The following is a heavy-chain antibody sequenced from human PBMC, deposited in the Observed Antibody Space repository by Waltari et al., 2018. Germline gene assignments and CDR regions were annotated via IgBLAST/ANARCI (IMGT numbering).Heavy chain of an antibody. CDR2: IIPIFGTA. CDR3: ARNMVVAAINYFDY. D-gene: IGHD2-15*01. V-gene: IGHV1-69*01. J-gene: IGHJ4*02. Sequence: QVQLVQSGAEVKKPGSPVKVSCKASGGPFRRYAISWLPPAPGQGLEWMGGIIPIFGTANYAQKFQGRVTITADESTSTAYMELSSLRSEDTAVYYCARNMVVAAINYFDYWGQGTLVTVSS. CDR1: GGPFRRYA.